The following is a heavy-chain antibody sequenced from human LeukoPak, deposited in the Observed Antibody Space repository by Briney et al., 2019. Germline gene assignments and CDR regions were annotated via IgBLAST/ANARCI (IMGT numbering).Heavy chain of an antibody. CDR3: ARDSGSGWYEGVDY. D-gene: IGHD6-19*01. Sequence: GGSLRLSCAASGSTFSDYYMSWIRQAPGKGLEWVSYISSSSTTIYYADSVKGRFTISRDNAKNSLYLQMNSLRAEDTAVYYCARDSGSGWYEGVDYWGQGTLVTVSS. J-gene: IGHJ4*02. CDR2: ISSSSTTI. V-gene: IGHV3-11*04. CDR1: GSTFSDYY.